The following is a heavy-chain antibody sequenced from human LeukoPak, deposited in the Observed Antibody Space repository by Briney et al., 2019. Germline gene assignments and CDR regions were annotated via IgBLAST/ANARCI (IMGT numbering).Heavy chain of an antibody. Sequence: SETLSLTCTVSGGSLSRGSYYWSWIRQPAGKGLEWIGRIYTSGSTNYTPSLKSRVTISVDTSKNQFSLKLSSVTAADTAVYYCARVTCSSTSCLFDYWGQRTLVTVSS. CDR3: ARVTCSSTSCLFDY. D-gene: IGHD2-2*01. J-gene: IGHJ4*02. CDR1: GGSLSRGSYY. V-gene: IGHV4-61*02. CDR2: IYTSGST.